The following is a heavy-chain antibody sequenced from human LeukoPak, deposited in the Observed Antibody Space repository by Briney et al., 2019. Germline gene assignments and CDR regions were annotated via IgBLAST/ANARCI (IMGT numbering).Heavy chain of an antibody. CDR2: ISGRGASK. CDR3: AKGVVVAPDVTPFDY. CDR1: GFSFSSYS. D-gene: IGHD2-2*01. J-gene: IGHJ4*02. Sequence: PGGSLRLSCAASGFSFSSYSMSWVRQAPGKGLEWVSGISGRGASKYYVDSVKGRFTISRDNSKNTLYLQMNSLRAEDTAVYYCAKGVVVAPDVTPFDYWGQGTLVTVSS. V-gene: IGHV3-23*01.